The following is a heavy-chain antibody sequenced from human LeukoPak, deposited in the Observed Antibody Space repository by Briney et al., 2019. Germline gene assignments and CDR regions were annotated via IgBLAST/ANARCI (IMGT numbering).Heavy chain of an antibody. V-gene: IGHV3-73*01. CDR2: IDKKDNFHAT. CDR3: TRDSGTYNWLDP. D-gene: IGHD1-26*01. CDR1: GFTFSGCA. Sequence: PGGFLRLSCAASGFTFSGCAIHWVRQSSGKGLEWVGHIDKKDNFHATAYAASVQGRFSISRDDSKNTAFLHMNSLKTEDMALYYCTRDSGTYNWLDPWGQGTLVTVSS. J-gene: IGHJ5*02.